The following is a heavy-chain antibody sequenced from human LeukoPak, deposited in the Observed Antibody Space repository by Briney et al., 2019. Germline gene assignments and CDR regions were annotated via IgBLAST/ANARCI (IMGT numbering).Heavy chain of an antibody. CDR1: GYTFTGYY. CDR2: INPNSGGT. Sequence: ASVKVSCKASGYTFTGYYMHWVRQAPGQGLEWMGWINPNSGGTNYAQKFQGRVTVTRDTSISTAYMELYRLTSDDTAVYYCARDTSSSPGYWGQGTLVTVFS. V-gene: IGHV1-2*02. J-gene: IGHJ4*02. D-gene: IGHD2-2*01. CDR3: ARDTSSSPGY.